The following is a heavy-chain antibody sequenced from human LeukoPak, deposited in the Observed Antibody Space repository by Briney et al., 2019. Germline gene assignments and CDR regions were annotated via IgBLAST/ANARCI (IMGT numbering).Heavy chain of an antibody. J-gene: IGHJ3*02. Sequence: SETLSLTCAAYGGSFSGYYWSWIRQPPGKGLEWIGEINHSGSTNYNPSLKSRVTISVDTSKNQFSLKLSSVTAADTAVYYCARGGSYYARRAFDIWGQGTMVTVSS. CDR2: INHSGST. D-gene: IGHD1-26*01. CDR1: GGSFSGYY. CDR3: ARGGSYYARRAFDI. V-gene: IGHV4-34*01.